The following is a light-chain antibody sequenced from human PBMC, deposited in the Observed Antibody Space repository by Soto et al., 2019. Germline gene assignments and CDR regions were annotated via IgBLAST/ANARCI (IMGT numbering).Light chain of an antibody. Sequence: QSVLTQPASVSGSPGQSITISCTGTSSDVGSYKLVSWYQQHPGKAPKLMIYDVSKRPSGISDRFSGSKSGSTASLTISGLQAEDEADYYCCSYAGTSTHTVFGGGTQLTVL. V-gene: IGLV2-23*02. J-gene: IGLJ7*01. CDR1: SSDVGSYKL. CDR2: DVS. CDR3: CSYAGTSTHTV.